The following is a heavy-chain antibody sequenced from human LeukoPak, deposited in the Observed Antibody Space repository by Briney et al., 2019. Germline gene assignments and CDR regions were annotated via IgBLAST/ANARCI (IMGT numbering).Heavy chain of an antibody. D-gene: IGHD3-10*01. CDR1: GYTFTSYG. CDR2: ISAYNGNT. V-gene: IGHV1-18*01. Sequence: ASVKVSCKASGYTFTSYGISWVRQAPGQGLEWMGWISAYNGNTNYAQKLQGRVTMTTDTSTSTAYMELRSLRSDDTAVYYCASSYLLVQSGPSATFDYWGQGTLVTVSS. J-gene: IGHJ4*02. CDR3: ASSYLLVQSGPSATFDY.